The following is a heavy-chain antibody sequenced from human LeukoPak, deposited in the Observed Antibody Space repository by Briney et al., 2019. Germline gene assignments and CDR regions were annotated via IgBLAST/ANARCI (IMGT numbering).Heavy chain of an antibody. CDR1: GFTFSSYE. CDR3: ARGRSVIRKLDGSYYNYGMDV. Sequence: GGSLRLSCAASGFTFSSYEMNWVRQAPGKGLEWVSYISSSGSTIYYADSVKGRFTISRDNAKNSLYLQMNSLRAEDTAVYYLARGRSVIRKLDGSYYNYGMDVWGKGTT. J-gene: IGHJ6*04. V-gene: IGHV3-48*03. D-gene: IGHD2/OR15-2a*01. CDR2: ISSSGSTI.